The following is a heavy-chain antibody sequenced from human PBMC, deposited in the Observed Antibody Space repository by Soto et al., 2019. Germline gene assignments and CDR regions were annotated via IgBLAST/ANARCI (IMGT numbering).Heavy chain of an antibody. V-gene: IGHV3-30*18. J-gene: IGHJ4*02. D-gene: IGHD6-19*01. Sequence: PGGSLRLSCAASGFTFSSYGMHWVRQAPGKGLEWVAVISYDGSNKYYADSVKGRFTISRDNSKNTLYLQMNSLRAEDTAVYYCAKDLGYSSGWEPFDYWGQGTLVTVSS. CDR2: ISYDGSNK. CDR1: GFTFSSYG. CDR3: AKDLGYSSGWEPFDY.